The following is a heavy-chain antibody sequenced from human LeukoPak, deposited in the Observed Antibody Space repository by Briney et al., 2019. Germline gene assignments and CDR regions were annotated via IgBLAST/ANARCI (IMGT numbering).Heavy chain of an antibody. V-gene: IGHV3-23*01. CDR3: VTESTGTLDY. Sequence: PGGSLRLSCVASGFTFSSYAMNWVRQAPGVGLEWVSVITSSGGSTAYADSVRGRFTISRDNSKNTLYVQMNSLRAEDTAVYYCVTESTGTLDYWGQGILVTVSS. CDR1: GFTFSSYA. CDR2: ITSSGGST. D-gene: IGHD3-9*01. J-gene: IGHJ4*02.